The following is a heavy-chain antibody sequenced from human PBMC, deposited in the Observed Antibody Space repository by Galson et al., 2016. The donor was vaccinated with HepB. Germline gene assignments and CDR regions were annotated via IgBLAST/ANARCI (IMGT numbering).Heavy chain of an antibody. Sequence: SLRLSCAASGFIFSNYAMHWVRQAPGKGLEWVAVIWNDGSNKHYADSVKGQFTVSSDSSKNMLYLQMDNLSPEDTAVYCCARDWRYRGYDHWFYFGLWGQGTLVIVST. CDR3: ARDWRYRGYDHWFYFGL. CDR1: GFIFSNYA. J-gene: IGHJ4*02. CDR2: IWNDGSNK. D-gene: IGHD5-12*01. V-gene: IGHV3-33*01.